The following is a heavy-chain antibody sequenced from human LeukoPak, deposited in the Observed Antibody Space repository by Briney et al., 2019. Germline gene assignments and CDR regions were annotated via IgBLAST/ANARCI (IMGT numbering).Heavy chain of an antibody. D-gene: IGHD4-17*01. CDR1: GGSFSIYY. CDR2: IYTSGSA. CDR3: ARGPTTVTRAFDY. J-gene: IGHJ4*02. V-gene: IGHV4-4*07. Sequence: SETLSLTCTVSGGSFSIYYWSWIRQPAGKGLEWIGRIYTSGSANYNPSLKSRVTMSVDTSKNQFSLNLNSVTAADTAVYYCARGPTTVTRAFDYWGQGTLVTVSS.